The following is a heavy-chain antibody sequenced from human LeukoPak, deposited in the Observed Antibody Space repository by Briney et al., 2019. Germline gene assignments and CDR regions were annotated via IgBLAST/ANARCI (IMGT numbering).Heavy chain of an antibody. D-gene: IGHD6-13*01. Sequence: SETLSLTCAVYGGSFSGYYWSWIRQPPGKGLEWIGEINHSGSTNYNPSLKSRVTISVDTSKNQFSLKLSSVTAADTAVYYCARAEQRLVFFDYWGQGTLVTVSS. CDR1: GGSFSGYY. CDR3: ARAEQRLVFFDY. J-gene: IGHJ4*02. CDR2: INHSGST. V-gene: IGHV4-34*01.